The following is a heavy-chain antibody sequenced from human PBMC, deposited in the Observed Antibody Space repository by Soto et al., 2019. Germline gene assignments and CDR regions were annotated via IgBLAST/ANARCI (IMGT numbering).Heavy chain of an antibody. CDR2: FRAGGDDGTT. J-gene: IGHJ4*02. D-gene: IGHD3-10*01. CDR3: AKKVNSGSGSQYFDY. Sequence: GGSLRLSCVASGFTFSSYSMSWVRQAPGKGLEWVSGFRAGGDDGTTYYSDSVKGRFTVSRDNSKNTLFLQMDSLMAEDTAIYYCAKKVNSGSGSQYFDYFGQGTLVSVSS. V-gene: IGHV3-23*01. CDR1: GFTFSSYS.